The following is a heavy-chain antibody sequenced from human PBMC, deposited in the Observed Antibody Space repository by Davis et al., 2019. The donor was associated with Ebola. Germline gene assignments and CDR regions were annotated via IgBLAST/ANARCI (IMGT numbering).Heavy chain of an antibody. V-gene: IGHV1-3*01. J-gene: IGHJ4*02. D-gene: IGHD6-19*01. CDR3: ARDLESPGVAVAGIDY. Sequence: ASVKVSCKASGYTFTSYAMHWVRQAPGQRLEWMGWINAGNGNTKYSQKFQGRVTITRDTSTSTVYMELSSLRSEDTAVYYCARDLESPGVAVAGIDYWGQGTLVTVSS. CDR1: GYTFTSYA. CDR2: INAGNGNT.